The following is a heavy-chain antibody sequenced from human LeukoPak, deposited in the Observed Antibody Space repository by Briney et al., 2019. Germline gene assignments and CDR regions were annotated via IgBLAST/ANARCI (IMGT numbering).Heavy chain of an antibody. V-gene: IGHV1-69*01. D-gene: IGHD3-10*01. CDR1: GGTFSSYA. J-gene: IGHJ4*02. CDR3: ASTRKWFGELSFDY. CDR2: IIPIFGTA. Sequence: GSSVKVSCKASGGTFSSYAISWVRQAPGQGLEWMGGIIPIFGTANYAQKFQGRVTITAGESTSTAYMELSSLRSEDTAVYYCASTRKWFGELSFDYWGQGALVTVSS.